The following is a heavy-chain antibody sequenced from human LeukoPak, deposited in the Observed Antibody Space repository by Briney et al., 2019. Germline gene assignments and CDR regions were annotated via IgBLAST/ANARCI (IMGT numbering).Heavy chain of an antibody. D-gene: IGHD6-13*01. V-gene: IGHV1-18*01. CDR3: ARDGYSSSWGNAFDI. J-gene: IGHJ3*02. Sequence: ASVTVSCKASGYTFTSYGISWVRQAPGQGLEWMGWISAYNGNTNYAQKLQGRVTMTTDTSTSTAYMELRSLRSEDTAVYYCARDGYSSSWGNAFDIWGQGTMVTVSS. CDR2: ISAYNGNT. CDR1: GYTFTSYG.